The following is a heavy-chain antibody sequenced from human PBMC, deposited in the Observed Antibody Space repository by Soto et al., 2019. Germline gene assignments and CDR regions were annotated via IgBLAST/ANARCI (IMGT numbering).Heavy chain of an antibody. J-gene: IGHJ4*02. V-gene: IGHV3-23*01. D-gene: IGHD1-26*01. CDR1: GFTFSSYA. Sequence: SGGSLRLSCAASGFTFSSYAMSWVRQAPGKGLEWVSAISGSGGSTYYADSVKGRFTISRDNSKNTLYLQMNSLRAEDTAVYYCAKDLSKIRGSYLDYWGQGTLVTVSS. CDR2: ISGSGGST. CDR3: AKDLSKIRGSYLDY.